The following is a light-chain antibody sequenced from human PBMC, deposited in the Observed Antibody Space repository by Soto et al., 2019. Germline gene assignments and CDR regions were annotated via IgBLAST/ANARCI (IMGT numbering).Light chain of an antibody. CDR3: QQYNNWPRT. Sequence: MVKTQSPATLSVSPGERATLSCRASQSVSSNLAWYQQKPGQAPRLLIYGASTRATGIPARFSGSGSGTEFTLTISSLQSEDFAVYYCQQYNNWPRTFGQGTKVEIK. CDR1: QSVSSN. V-gene: IGKV3-15*01. J-gene: IGKJ1*01. CDR2: GAS.